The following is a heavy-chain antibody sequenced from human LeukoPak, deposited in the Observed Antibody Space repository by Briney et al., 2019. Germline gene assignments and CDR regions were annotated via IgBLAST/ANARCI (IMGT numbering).Heavy chain of an antibody. CDR3: ARGTRSRAYMDV. CDR2: INHSGST. CDR1: GGSFSGYY. V-gene: IGHV4-34*01. D-gene: IGHD1-1*01. Sequence: SETLSLTCAVYGGSFSGYYWSWIRQPPGKGLEWIGEINHSGSTNYNPSLKSRVTISVDTSKNQFSLKLSSVTAADTAVYYCARGTRSRAYMDVWGKGTTVTVSS. J-gene: IGHJ6*03.